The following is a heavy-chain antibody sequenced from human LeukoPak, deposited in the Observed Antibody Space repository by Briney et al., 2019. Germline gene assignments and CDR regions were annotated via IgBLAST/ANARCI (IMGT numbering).Heavy chain of an antibody. Sequence: GASVKVSCKASGYTFTSYYMHWVRQAPGQGLEWMGGIIPIFGTANYAQKFQGRVTITADESTSTAYMELSSLRSEDTAVYYCAFTMVRGVISPPSNLDYWGQGTLVTVSS. CDR2: IIPIFGTA. CDR1: GYTFTSYY. D-gene: IGHD3-10*01. V-gene: IGHV1-69*13. J-gene: IGHJ4*02. CDR3: AFTMVRGVISPPSNLDY.